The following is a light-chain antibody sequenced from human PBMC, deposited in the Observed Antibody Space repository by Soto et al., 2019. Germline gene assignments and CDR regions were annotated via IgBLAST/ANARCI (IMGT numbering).Light chain of an antibody. Sequence: SVLTQPPSASGTPGQRVTISCTGSSSNIGAGCDLHWYQQLPGTAPKLLLYGNSNRPSGVPDRFSGSKSGTSASLAITGLQAEDEADYYCQSYDSSLSAYVFGTGTKVTVL. V-gene: IGLV1-40*01. CDR3: QSYDSSLSAYV. CDR1: SSNIGAGCD. J-gene: IGLJ1*01. CDR2: GNS.